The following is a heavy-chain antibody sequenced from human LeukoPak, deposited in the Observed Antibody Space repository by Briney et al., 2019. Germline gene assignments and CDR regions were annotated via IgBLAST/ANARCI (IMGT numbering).Heavy chain of an antibody. CDR2: ISGSGSNT. CDR3: AKGPLIEVAGTTWHY. Sequence: PGGSLRLSCAASGFTFRNYAMGWVRQFPGKGLEWVSAISGSGSNTYYADSVRGRFTISRDNSKNTLHLQMNSLRAEDTALYYCAKGPLIEVAGTTWHYWGQGTLVTVSS. CDR1: GFTFRNYA. D-gene: IGHD6-19*01. V-gene: IGHV3-23*01. J-gene: IGHJ4*02.